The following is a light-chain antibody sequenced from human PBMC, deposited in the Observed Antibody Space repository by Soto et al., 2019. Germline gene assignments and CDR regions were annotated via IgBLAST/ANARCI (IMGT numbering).Light chain of an antibody. CDR2: DAS. Sequence: EIVLTQSPATLSLSPGEIATLSCSASQSVSSYLAFYQQKPGQAPRLLIYDASNRATGIPARFSGSGSGTDFTLTISSLEPEDFAVYYCQQRSSFGQGTRLEIK. J-gene: IGKJ5*01. V-gene: IGKV3-11*01. CDR3: QQRSS. CDR1: QSVSSY.